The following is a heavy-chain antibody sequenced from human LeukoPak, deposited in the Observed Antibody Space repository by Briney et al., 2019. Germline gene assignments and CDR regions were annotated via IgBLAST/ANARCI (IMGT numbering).Heavy chain of an antibody. CDR3: ARRDSSGYSGWFDP. Sequence: PSETLSLTCTVSGGSISSGGYYWSWIRQHPGKGLEWIGYIYYSGSTYYNPSLKSRVTISVDTSKNQFSLKLSSVTAADTAVYYCARRDSSGYSGWFDPWGQGTLVTVSS. D-gene: IGHD3-22*01. CDR2: IYYSGST. V-gene: IGHV4-31*03. CDR1: GGSISSGGYY. J-gene: IGHJ5*02.